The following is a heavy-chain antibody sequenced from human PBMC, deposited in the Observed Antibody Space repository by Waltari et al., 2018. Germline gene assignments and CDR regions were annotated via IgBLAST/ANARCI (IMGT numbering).Heavy chain of an antibody. V-gene: IGHV1-69*13. J-gene: IGHJ6*02. CDR3: ARSIAVAGTSYYGMDV. Sequence: QVQLVQSGAEVKKPGSSVKVSCKASGGTFSSYAISWVRQAPGQGIEWMGGIIPIFGKANYAQKFQGRVTITADESTITAYMELSSLRSEDTAVYYCARSIAVAGTSYYGMDVWGQGTTVTVSS. D-gene: IGHD6-19*01. CDR2: IIPIFGKA. CDR1: GGTFSSYA.